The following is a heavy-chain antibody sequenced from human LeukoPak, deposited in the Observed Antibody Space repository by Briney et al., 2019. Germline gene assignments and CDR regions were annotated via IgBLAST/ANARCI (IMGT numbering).Heavy chain of an antibody. CDR2: VIPLFGKP. D-gene: IGHD3-3*01. CDR3: ARGPPITVVGIIMHNWFDP. J-gene: IGHJ5*02. V-gene: IGHV1-69*13. Sequence: ASVKVSCKASGYTFTSYDINWVRQAPGQRPEWMGRVIPLFGKPDYAQKLQGRVEIIADRSTDTVYMEMSSLTSEDTAVYYCARGPPITVVGIIMHNWFDPWGQGTLVAVSS. CDR1: GYTFTSYD.